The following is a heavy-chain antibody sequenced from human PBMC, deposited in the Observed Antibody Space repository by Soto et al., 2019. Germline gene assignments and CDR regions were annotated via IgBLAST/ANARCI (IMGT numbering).Heavy chain of an antibody. D-gene: IGHD5-18*01. CDR2: IVVGAGNT. Sequence: SVKVSCKASGFTFTSSAVQWVRQARGQRLEWMGWIVVGAGNTNYAQELQERLTITRDMSTNTAYMELSSLRSEDTVVYYCARRGLGLTAMASHYYYGMDVWGQGTTVTVSS. CDR3: ARRGLGLTAMASHYYYGMDV. J-gene: IGHJ6*02. CDR1: GFTFTSSA. V-gene: IGHV1-58*01.